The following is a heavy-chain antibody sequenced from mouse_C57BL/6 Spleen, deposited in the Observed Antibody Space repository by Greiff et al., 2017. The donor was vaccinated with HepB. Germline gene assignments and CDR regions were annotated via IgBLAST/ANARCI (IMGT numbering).Heavy chain of an antibody. CDR3: AREEDYDLYAMDY. Sequence: VQLVESGAELAKPGASVKLSCKASGYTFTSYWMHWVKQRPGQGLEWIGYINPSSGYTKYNQKFKDKATLTADKSSSTAYMQLSSLTYEDSAVYYCAREEDYDLYAMDYWGQGTSVTVSS. D-gene: IGHD2-4*01. CDR2: INPSSGYT. V-gene: IGHV1-7*01. CDR1: GYTFTSYW. J-gene: IGHJ4*01.